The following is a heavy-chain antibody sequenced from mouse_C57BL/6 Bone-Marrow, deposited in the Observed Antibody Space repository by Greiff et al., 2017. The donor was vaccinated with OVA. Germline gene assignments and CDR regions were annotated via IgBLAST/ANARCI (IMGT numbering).Heavy chain of an antibody. D-gene: IGHD2-3*01. V-gene: IGHV1-55*01. CDR2: IYPAIAIT. Sequence: VQLQQPGAELVKPGASVKMSCKASGYTFTSYWITWVKKRLGKGLEWIGDIYPAIAITNYNNKLKSKATLTVYTSSSTAYIQLSSLTSEDSAVYYCARKRLLPEVYWGQGTTLTVSS. CDR3: ARKRLLPEVY. CDR1: GYTFTSYW. J-gene: IGHJ2*01.